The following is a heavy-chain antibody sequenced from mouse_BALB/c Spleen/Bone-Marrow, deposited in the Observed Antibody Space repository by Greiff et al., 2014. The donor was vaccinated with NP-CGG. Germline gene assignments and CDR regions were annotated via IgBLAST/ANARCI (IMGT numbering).Heavy chain of an antibody. CDR1: GYSITSGYS. D-gene: IGHD2-3*01. J-gene: IGHJ4*01. CDR3: ARQNDGYLCYAMDY. CDR2: IHYSGTT. V-gene: IGHV3-1*02. Sequence: EVKVEESGPDLVKPSQSLSLTCTVTGYSITSGYSWHWIRQFPGNKLEWMGYIHYSGTTNYNPSLKSRISITRDTSKNQFFLQLNSVTSDDTATYYCARQNDGYLCYAMDYWGQGTSVTVSS.